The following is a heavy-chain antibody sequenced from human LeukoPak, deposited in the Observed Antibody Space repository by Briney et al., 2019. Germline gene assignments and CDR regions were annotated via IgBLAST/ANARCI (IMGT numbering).Heavy chain of an antibody. CDR1: GFTFDEYV. J-gene: IGHJ3*02. V-gene: IGHV3-9*01. CDR3: AKAKIAATGADAFDI. D-gene: IGHD6-13*01. Sequence: GGSLRLSCAASGFTFDEYVMHWVRQAPGKGLEWVSGISWNSGIIGYADLVKGRFTISRDNAKNSLYLQMNSLRTEDTALYYCAKAKIAATGADAFDIWGQGTVATVSS. CDR2: ISWNSGII.